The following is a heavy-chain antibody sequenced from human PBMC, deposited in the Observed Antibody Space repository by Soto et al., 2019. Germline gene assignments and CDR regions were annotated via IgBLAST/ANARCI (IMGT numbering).Heavy chain of an antibody. J-gene: IGHJ6*02. CDR2: INHSGGT. Sequence: QVQLQQWGAGLLKPSETLSLTCAVYGGSFSGYYWTWIRQAHGKGLEWIGEINHSGGTNYNSSLQSRGTISVDTSKNQFSLILYSVTAAATAVYYCARDRQYYHFWSGYQNEGPYDMDVWGQGTTVTVSS. CDR1: GGSFSGYY. CDR3: ARDRQYYHFWSGYQNEGPYDMDV. V-gene: IGHV4-34*02. D-gene: IGHD3-3*02.